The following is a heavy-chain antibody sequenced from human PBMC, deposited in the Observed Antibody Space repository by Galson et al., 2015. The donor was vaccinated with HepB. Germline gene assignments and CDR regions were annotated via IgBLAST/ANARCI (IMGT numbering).Heavy chain of an antibody. CDR2: ISYDGSNK. J-gene: IGHJ4*02. CDR1: GFTFSSYA. Sequence: SLRLSCAASGFTFSSYAMHWVRQAPGKGLEWVAVISYDGSNKYYADSVKGRFTISRDNSKNTLYLQMNSLRAEDTAVYYCARDSSSSYWGQGTLVTVSS. CDR3: ARDSSSSY. V-gene: IGHV3-30-3*01. D-gene: IGHD6-6*01.